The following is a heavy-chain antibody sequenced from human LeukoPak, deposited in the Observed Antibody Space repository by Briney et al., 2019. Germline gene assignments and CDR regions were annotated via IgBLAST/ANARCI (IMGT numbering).Heavy chain of an antibody. D-gene: IGHD6-19*01. CDR1: GGTFSRYA. V-gene: IGHV1-69*05. Sequence: SVKVSCKASGGTFSRYAISWVRQAPGQGLEWMGRIIPIFGTANYAQKFQGRVTITTDESTSTAYMELSSLRSEDTAVYYCARGQIAVAGGSVYFPHWGQGTLVTVSS. CDR3: ARGQIAVAGGSVYFPH. J-gene: IGHJ1*01. CDR2: IIPIFGTA.